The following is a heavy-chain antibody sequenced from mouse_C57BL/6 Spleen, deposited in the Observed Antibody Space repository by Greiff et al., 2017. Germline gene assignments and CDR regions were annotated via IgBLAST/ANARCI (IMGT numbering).Heavy chain of an antibody. J-gene: IGHJ2*01. CDR2: IYPGGGGT. CDR1: GYAFSSSW. Sequence: QVQLQQPGPELVKPGASVKISCKASGYAFSSSWMNWVKQRPGKGLEWIGRIYPGGGGTNYNGKFKGKATLTADKSSSTAYMQLSSLTSEDSAVYFCATSSTMVKGCFDDWGKGTTLTVSS. V-gene: IGHV1-82*01. D-gene: IGHD2-2*01. CDR3: ATSSTMVKGCFDD.